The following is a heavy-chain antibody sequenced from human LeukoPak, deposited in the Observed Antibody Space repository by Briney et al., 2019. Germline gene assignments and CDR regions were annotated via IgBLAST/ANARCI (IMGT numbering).Heavy chain of an antibody. D-gene: IGHD3-3*01. CDR2: ISGSGASA. J-gene: IGHJ4*02. CDR3: ARKIYDFWSGYDDY. CDR1: GFTFSSYA. Sequence: GSLRLSCAASGFTFSSYAMSWVRQAPGKGLEWVSAISGSGASAYYADSVKGRFTISRDNSKNTLSLQMNSLRAEDTAVYYCARKIYDFWSGYDDYWGQGTLVTVSS. V-gene: IGHV3-23*01.